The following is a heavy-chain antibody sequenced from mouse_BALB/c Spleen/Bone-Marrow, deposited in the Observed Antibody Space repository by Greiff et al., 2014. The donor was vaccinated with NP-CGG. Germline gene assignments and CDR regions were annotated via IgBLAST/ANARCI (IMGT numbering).Heavy chain of an antibody. CDR2: ILPGSGST. D-gene: IGHD4-1*01. Sequence: VQLQQSGAELMKPGVSVKISCKATGYTFSSYWIEWVKQRPGHGLEWIGEILPGSGSTNYNEKFKGKATFTADTSSNTAYMQLSSLTSEDSAVYYCARDWDPFAYWGQGTLVTVSA. J-gene: IGHJ3*01. CDR3: ARDWDPFAY. CDR1: GYTFSSYW. V-gene: IGHV1-9*01.